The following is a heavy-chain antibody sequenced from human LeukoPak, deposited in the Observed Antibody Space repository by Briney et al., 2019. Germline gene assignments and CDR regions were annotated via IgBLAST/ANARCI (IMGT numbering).Heavy chain of an antibody. J-gene: IGHJ4*02. CDR3: ARGGDGDILTGLVFDY. V-gene: IGHV3-7*05. D-gene: IGHD3-9*01. CDR2: IKQDGSEK. CDR1: GFTFSSYW. Sequence: GGSLRLSCAASGFTFSSYWMSWVRQAPGKGLEWVANIKQDGSEKYYVDSVKGRFTISRDNAKNSLYLQMNSLRAEDTAVYYCARGGDGDILTGLVFDYWGQGTLVTVSS.